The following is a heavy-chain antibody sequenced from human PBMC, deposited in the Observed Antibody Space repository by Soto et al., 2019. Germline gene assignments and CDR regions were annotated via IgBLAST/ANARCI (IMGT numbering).Heavy chain of an antibody. CDR3: ARAPYYYDSSGYSVSSPPRQYYYGMDV. J-gene: IGHJ6*02. CDR1: GGSIISYY. CDR2: IYDTGST. Sequence: PSETLSLTCTVSGGSIISYYWSWIRQPPGKGLEWIGYIYDTGSTNYNPSLKSRVTISLDTSKNQFSLKLSSVTAADTAVYYCARAPYYYDSSGYSVSSPPRQYYYGMDVWGQGTTVTVSS. D-gene: IGHD3-22*01. V-gene: IGHV4-59*01.